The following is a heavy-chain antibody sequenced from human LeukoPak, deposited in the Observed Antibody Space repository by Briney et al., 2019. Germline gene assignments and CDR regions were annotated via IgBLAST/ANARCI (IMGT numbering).Heavy chain of an antibody. CDR1: GDSVSSNIAS. V-gene: IGHV6-1*01. J-gene: IGHJ4*02. CDR2: TYYRSKWYD. CDR3: ARGGMGNTVSIFTS. Sequence: SQTLSLTCAISGDSVSSNIASWNWIRQSPSRGLEWLGRTYYRSKWYDDYAVSVKSRITINPDTSKNQFSLQLNSVTPEDTAIYYCARGGMGNTVSIFTSWGQGTLVTVSS. D-gene: IGHD5/OR15-5a*01.